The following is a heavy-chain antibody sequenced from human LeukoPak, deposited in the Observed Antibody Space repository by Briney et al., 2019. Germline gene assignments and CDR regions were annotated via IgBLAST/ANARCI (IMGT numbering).Heavy chain of an antibody. CDR2: IYYSGST. CDR3: ASHPYSGSYSIPGY. D-gene: IGHD1-26*01. CDR1: GGSISSSSYY. J-gene: IGHJ4*02. Sequence: PSETLSLTCTVSGGSISSSSYYWGWIRQPPGKGLEWIGSIYYSGSTYYNPSLKSRVTISVDTSKNQFSLKLSSVTAADTAVYYCASHPYSGSYSIPGYWGQGTLVTVSS. V-gene: IGHV4-39*01.